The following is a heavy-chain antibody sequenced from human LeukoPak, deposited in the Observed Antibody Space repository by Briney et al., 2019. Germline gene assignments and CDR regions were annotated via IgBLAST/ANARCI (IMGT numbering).Heavy chain of an antibody. J-gene: IGHJ4*02. D-gene: IGHD5-18*01. Sequence: GGSLGLSCAASGFTFSDYYMSWIRQAPGKGLEWTSYSSSSGSTIYYAAAVKGRSPISSDNAKNSRHLQMNSLSAEDTGLYYGARVERGYSYGYARFPHPSDYWGQGTLGTVSS. CDR2: SSSSGSTI. CDR3: ARVERGYSYGYARFPHPSDY. V-gene: IGHV3-11*01. CDR1: GFTFSDYY.